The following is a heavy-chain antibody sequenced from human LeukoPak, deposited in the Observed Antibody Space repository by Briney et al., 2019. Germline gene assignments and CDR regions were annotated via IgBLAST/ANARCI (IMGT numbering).Heavy chain of an antibody. CDR3: ARDAIVRDYSNSDF. CDR1: GYTFTDYY. CDR2: INPNSGGT. V-gene: IGHV1-2*02. D-gene: IGHD4-11*01. J-gene: IGHJ4*02. Sequence: GASVKVSCKASGYTFTDYYIHWVRQAPEQGLEWMGWINPNSGGTNYAQKFQGRVTMTRDTSISTAYMDLSRLTSDDAAVYYCARDAIVRDYSNSDFWGQGTLVTVSS.